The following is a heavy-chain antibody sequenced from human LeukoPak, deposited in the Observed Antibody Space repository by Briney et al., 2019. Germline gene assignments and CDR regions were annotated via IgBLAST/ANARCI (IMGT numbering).Heavy chain of an antibody. Sequence: PSETLSLTCAVYGGSFSGYYGSWIRQPPGKGLEWIGEINHSGSPNYNPSLKSQVTISVDTSKNQFSLKLSSGTAADTAVYYCARGPSSTLYFYYYMDVWGKGTTVTVSS. CDR1: GGSFSGYY. D-gene: IGHD6-6*01. CDR2: INHSGSP. V-gene: IGHV4-34*01. CDR3: ARGPSSTLYFYYYMDV. J-gene: IGHJ6*03.